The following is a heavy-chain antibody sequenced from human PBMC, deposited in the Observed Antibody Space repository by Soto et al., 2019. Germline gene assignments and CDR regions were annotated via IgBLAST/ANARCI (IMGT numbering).Heavy chain of an antibody. CDR2: IYYSGST. CDR1: GGSISSSSYY. V-gene: IGHV4-39*01. J-gene: IGHJ4*02. D-gene: IGHD3-16*02. Sequence: SETLSLTCTVSGGSISSSSYYWGWIRQPPGKGLEWIGSIYYSGSTYYNPSLKSRVTISVDTSKNQFSLKLSSVTAADTAVYYCASYDYIWGSYRYLLFAYSAQGTLVTVSS. CDR3: ASYDYIWGSYRYLLFAY.